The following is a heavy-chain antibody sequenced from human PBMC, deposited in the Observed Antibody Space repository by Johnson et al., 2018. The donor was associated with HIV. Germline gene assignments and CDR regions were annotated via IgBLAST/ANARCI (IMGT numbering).Heavy chain of an antibody. J-gene: IGHJ3*02. CDR2: IWYDGSNK. CDR1: GFTFSSYG. D-gene: IGHD3-3*01. V-gene: IGHV3-33*08. Sequence: LVESGGGVVQPGRSLRLSCAASGFTFSSYGMHWVRQAPGKGLEWVAVIWYDGSNKYYADSVKGRFTISRDNSKNTLYLQMNSLRAEDTAVYYCARDAVRIFGVVQDAFDIWGQGTMVTVSS. CDR3: ARDAVRIFGVVQDAFDI.